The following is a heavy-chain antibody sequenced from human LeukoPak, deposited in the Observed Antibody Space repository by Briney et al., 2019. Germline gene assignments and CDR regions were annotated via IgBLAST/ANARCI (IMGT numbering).Heavy chain of an antibody. D-gene: IGHD6-19*01. V-gene: IGHV3-30*19. CDR1: GITFSSYG. CDR3: ARGYSSGWNDDVIDC. CDR2: ISYDGSNK. J-gene: IGHJ4*02. Sequence: PGGSLRLSCAASGITFSSYGMHWVRQAPGKGLEWVAVISYDGSNKYYADSVKGRFTISRDNSKNTLYLQMNSLRAEDTAVYYSARGYSSGWNDDVIDCWGQGTLVTVSS.